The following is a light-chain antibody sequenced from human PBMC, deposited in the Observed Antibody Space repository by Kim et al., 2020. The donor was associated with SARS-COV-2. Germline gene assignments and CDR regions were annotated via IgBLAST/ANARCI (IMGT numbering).Light chain of an antibody. Sequence: YELTQTPSVSVSPGKTASITCSGDKLGDKYACWYQQKPGPSPVLVIYQDSKRPSGIPERFSGSNSGNTATLTISGTQAMDEADYYCQAWDSSTADVVFGGGTQLTVL. CDR2: QDS. V-gene: IGLV3-1*01. CDR1: KLGDKY. CDR3: QAWDSSTADVV. J-gene: IGLJ2*01.